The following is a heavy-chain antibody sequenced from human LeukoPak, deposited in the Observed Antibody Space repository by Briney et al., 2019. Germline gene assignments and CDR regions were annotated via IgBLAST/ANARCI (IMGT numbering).Heavy chain of an antibody. CDR3: VRESTYYYGSGSYQYYFDY. CDR1: GFTFSSYA. Sequence: GGSLRLSCAASGFTFSSYAMSWVRQAPGKGLEWVSAISGSGGSTYYADSVKGRFTISRDNSKNTLYLQMNSLRAEDTAVYYCVRESTYYYGSGSYQYYFDYWGQGTLVTVSS. J-gene: IGHJ4*02. V-gene: IGHV3-23*01. D-gene: IGHD3-10*01. CDR2: ISGSGGST.